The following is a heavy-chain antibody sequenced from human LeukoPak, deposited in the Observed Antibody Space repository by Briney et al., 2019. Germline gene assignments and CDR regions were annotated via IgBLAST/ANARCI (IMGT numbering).Heavy chain of an antibody. V-gene: IGHV3-23*01. CDR3: TKELHVAVAVADYYSFYMDV. D-gene: IGHD6-19*01. CDR1: GFAFSIFA. Sequence: GGSLRLSCAASGFAFSIFAMGWVRQSPGKGLEWLSTINGGGNTTFYADSVKGRFTISRDNSKNALYLHMDTLRPDDTAIYYCTKELHVAVAVADYYSFYMDVWGRGTAVTVSS. CDR2: INGGGNTT. J-gene: IGHJ6*03.